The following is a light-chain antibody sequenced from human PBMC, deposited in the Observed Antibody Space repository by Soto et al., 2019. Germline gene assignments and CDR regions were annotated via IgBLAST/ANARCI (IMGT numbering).Light chain of an antibody. CDR2: GTS. CDR1: QSVSSN. V-gene: IGKV3-15*01. J-gene: IGKJ1*01. CDR3: QQYNNWPPWT. Sequence: EIVMTQSPATLSVAPGERRTLSCRASQSVSSNLAWYQQKPGQAPRLLIYGTSTRATGIPARFSGSGTGTEFTLNVSSLQSEDFAVYYCQQYNNWPPWTFGQGTKVDIK.